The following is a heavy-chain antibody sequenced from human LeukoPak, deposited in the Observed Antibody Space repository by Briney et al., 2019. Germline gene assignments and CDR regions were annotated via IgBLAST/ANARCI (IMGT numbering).Heavy chain of an antibody. D-gene: IGHD6-19*01. J-gene: IGHJ6*02. CDR3: ARAVSSGWSIGGYYGMDV. CDR1: GFIFSSYA. V-gene: IGHV3-23*01. CDR2: ISGNGDIT. Sequence: GGSLRLSCAASGFIFSSYAMSWVRQAPGKGLEWVSAISGNGDITDYADSVKGRFTISRDNSKNTLYLQMNSLRAEDTAVYYCARAVSSGWSIGGYYGMDVWGQGTTVTVSS.